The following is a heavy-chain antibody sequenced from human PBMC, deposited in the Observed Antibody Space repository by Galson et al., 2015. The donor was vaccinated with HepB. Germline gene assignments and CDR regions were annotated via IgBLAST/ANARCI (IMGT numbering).Heavy chain of an antibody. CDR1: GGSLSGHY. Sequence: LSLTCAVYGGSLSGHYWSWIRQPPGKGLEWIGEMHPSGSTHYKPSLTGRVTVSVDTSKNQFSLKVTSVTAADTAVYYCARGADMAKTGYWGQGTLVTVSS. J-gene: IGHJ4*02. V-gene: IGHV4-34*01. CDR3: ARGADMAKTGY. CDR2: MHPSGST. D-gene: IGHD5-24*01.